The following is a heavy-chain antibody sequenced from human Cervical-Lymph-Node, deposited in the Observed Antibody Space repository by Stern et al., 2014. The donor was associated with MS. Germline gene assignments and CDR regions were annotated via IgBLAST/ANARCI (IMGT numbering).Heavy chain of an antibody. Sequence: ESGPTLVKPTQTLTLTCTFSGVSLSTSGVGVGWIRQPPGKDLEWRAFIEWDDSKLYSPSLKNRLTITKDTSKNQVVLTMNNMDPVDTATFYCATHAPGVVPAALDYWGQGTLVTVS. CDR1: GVSLSTSGVG. V-gene: IGHV2-5*02. J-gene: IGHJ4*02. D-gene: IGHD2-2*01. CDR2: IEWDDSK. CDR3: ATHAPGVVPAALDY.